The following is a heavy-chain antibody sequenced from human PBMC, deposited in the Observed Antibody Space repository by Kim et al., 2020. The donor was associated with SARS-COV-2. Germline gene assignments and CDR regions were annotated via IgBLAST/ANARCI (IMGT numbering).Heavy chain of an antibody. CDR1: GFTFSSYD. Sequence: GGSLRLSCAASGFTFSSYDMHWVRQATGKGLEWVSAIGTAGDTYYPGSVKGRFTISRENAKNSLYLQMNSLRAGDTAVYYCARGGNEGWGFDYWGQGTLVTVSS. J-gene: IGHJ4*02. CDR3: ARGGNEGWGFDY. D-gene: IGHD3-16*01. CDR2: IGTAGDT. V-gene: IGHV3-13*01.